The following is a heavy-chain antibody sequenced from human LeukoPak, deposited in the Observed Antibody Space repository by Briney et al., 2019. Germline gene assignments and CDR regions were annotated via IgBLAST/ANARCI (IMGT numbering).Heavy chain of an antibody. CDR1: GFTFSSYA. CDR2: ISYDGSNK. CDR3: AREHSGWYEYYFDY. D-gene: IGHD6-19*01. V-gene: IGHV3-30-3*01. Sequence: PGRSLRLSYAASGFTFSSYAMHWVRQAPGKGLEWVAVISYDGSNKYYADSVKGRFTISRDNSKNTLYLQMNSLRAEDTAVYYCAREHSGWYEYYFDYWGQGTLVTVSS. J-gene: IGHJ4*02.